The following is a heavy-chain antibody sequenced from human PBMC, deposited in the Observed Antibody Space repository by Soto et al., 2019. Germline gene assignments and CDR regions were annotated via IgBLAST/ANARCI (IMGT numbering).Heavy chain of an antibody. CDR1: GFTFSSSW. V-gene: IGHV3-7*05. Sequence: EVHLVESGGDLVQPGGSLRLSCAASGFTFSSSWMSWVRQAPGKGLEWVANIKPDGSEKYYVDSVKGRFTISRDNAENSLYLQMNCLRADDTAVYYCARKDYYYDTSNAGWFDPWGQGTLVTVSS. CDR2: IKPDGSEK. CDR3: ARKDYYYDTSNAGWFDP. D-gene: IGHD3-22*01. J-gene: IGHJ5*02.